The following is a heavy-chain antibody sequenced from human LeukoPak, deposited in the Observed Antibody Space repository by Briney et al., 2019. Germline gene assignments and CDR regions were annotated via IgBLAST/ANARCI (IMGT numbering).Heavy chain of an antibody. CDR2: TYYRSKWYN. D-gene: IGHD6-13*01. CDR1: GDSVSINSAA. Sequence: SQTLTLTCAISGDSVSINSAAWNWIRQSPSRGLEWLGSTYYRSKWYNDYAVSVKSRITINPDTSKNQFSLQLNSVTPEDTAVYYCAREITQQLVLDDKNWFDPWGQGTLVTVSS. V-gene: IGHV6-1*01. J-gene: IGHJ5*02. CDR3: AREITQQLVLDDKNWFDP.